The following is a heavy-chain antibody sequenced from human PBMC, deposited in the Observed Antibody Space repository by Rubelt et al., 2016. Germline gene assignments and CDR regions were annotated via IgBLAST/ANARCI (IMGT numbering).Heavy chain of an antibody. D-gene: IGHD3-10*01. CDR1: GGSFSGYY. Sequence: QVQLRQWGAGLLKPSETLPLTCAVYGGSFSGYYWSWIRQPPGKGLEWIGEINHSGNTNYNPSLKSRVTMSVDTSKNQFSPKLSSVTAADTAVYYCARVVGYYGSGSYHFDYWGQGTLVTVSS. V-gene: IGHV4-34*01. CDR3: ARVVGYYGSGSYHFDY. CDR2: INHSGNT. J-gene: IGHJ4*02.